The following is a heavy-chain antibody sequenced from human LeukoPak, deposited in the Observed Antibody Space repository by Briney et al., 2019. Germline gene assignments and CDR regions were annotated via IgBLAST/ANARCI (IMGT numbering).Heavy chain of an antibody. D-gene: IGHD1-14*01. CDR2: INPNSGGT. CDR3: ARPTTPLSYYYGMDV. Sequence: GASVKVSCKASGYTFTGYYMHWVRQAPGQGLEWMGWINPNSGGTNYAQKFQGRVTMTRDTSISTAYMELSRLRSDDTAVYYCARPTTPLSYYYGMDVWGQGTTVTVSS. J-gene: IGHJ6*02. CDR1: GYTFTGYY. V-gene: IGHV1-2*02.